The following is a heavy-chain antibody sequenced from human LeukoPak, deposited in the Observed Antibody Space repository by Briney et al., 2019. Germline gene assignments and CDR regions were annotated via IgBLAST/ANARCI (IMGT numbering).Heavy chain of an antibody. CDR3: ARGTPGYSDSWHDY. J-gene: IGHJ4*02. CDR2: INSDGTST. D-gene: IGHD5-18*01. V-gene: IGHV3-74*01. Sequence: PGGSLRLSCAASGFTISNYWMHWVRQAPGKGLVWVSRINSDGTSTSYADSVKGRFTISRDNAKNTLYVEMNSLRAEDTAVYYCARGTPGYSDSWHDYWGQGTRVTVSS. CDR1: GFTISNYW.